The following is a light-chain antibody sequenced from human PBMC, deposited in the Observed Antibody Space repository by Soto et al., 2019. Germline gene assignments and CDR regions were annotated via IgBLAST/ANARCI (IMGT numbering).Light chain of an antibody. CDR1: SSDVDAYNY. V-gene: IGLV2-11*01. J-gene: IGLJ1*01. Sequence: QSVLTQPRSVSGSPGQSVTISCTGSSSDVDAYNYVSWYQHNTGKAPKLLIYDVNKRPSGVPDRFSGSKFGNTASLTISGLQADDEATFYCCSYAGSYDYVFGTGTKVTVL. CDR2: DVN. CDR3: CSYAGSYDYV.